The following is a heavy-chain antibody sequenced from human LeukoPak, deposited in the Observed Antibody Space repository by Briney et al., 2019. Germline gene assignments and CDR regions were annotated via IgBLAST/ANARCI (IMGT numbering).Heavy chain of an antibody. D-gene: IGHD3-3*01. J-gene: IGHJ5*02. CDR2: ISSSGSTI. Sequence: GGSLRLSCAASGFTFSSYEMNWVRQAPGKGLEWVSYISSSGSTIYYADSVKGRFTISRDNAKNSLYLQMNSLRAEDTAVYYCARAMGYDFFLDGFDPWGQGTLVTVSS. CDR1: GFTFSSYE. V-gene: IGHV3-48*03. CDR3: ARAMGYDFFLDGFDP.